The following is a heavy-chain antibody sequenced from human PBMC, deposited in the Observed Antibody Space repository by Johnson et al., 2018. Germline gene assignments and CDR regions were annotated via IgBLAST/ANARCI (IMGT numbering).Heavy chain of an antibody. V-gene: IGHV3-30*18. CDR3: AKDHTGGSGNFIDF. J-gene: IGHJ4*02. CDR2: ISYDGSNK. Sequence: QLVQSGGGVVQPGRSLRLSCVASGFTFSSYGMHWVRQAPGKGLEWVAVISYDGSNKYYADSVKGRFTISRDNSKNTLYLQMKSLRAEDTAVYYWAKDHTGGSGNFIDFWGQGTLVTVSS. CDR1: GFTFSSYG. D-gene: IGHD3-10*01.